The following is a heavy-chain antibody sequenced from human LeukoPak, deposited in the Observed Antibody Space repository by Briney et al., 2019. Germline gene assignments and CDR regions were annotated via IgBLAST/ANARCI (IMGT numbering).Heavy chain of an antibody. V-gene: IGHV4-38-2*01. J-gene: IGHJ4*02. CDR1: GYSISSGYY. Sequence: PSETLSLTCAVSGYSISSGYYWGWIRQPPGKGLEWIGSIYHSGSTYYNPSLKSRVTISVDTSKNQFSLKLSSVTAADTAGYYWARIDSSGGYWGGGFDYWGQGTLVTVSS. CDR2: IYHSGST. D-gene: IGHD6-19*01. CDR3: ARIDSSGGYWGGGFDY.